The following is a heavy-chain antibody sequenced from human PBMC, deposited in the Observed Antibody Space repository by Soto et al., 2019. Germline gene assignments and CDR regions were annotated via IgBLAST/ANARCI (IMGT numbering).Heavy chain of an antibody. CDR1: GFTFSSYE. CDR2: TSSSGSTI. J-gene: IGHJ6*02. CDR3: ARDGYNSFDYYYGMDV. Sequence: GGSLKLSCAASGFTFSSYEMNWVRQAPGKGLEWVSYTSSSGSTIYYAGSVKGRFTISRDNAKNSLYLQMNSLRAEDTAVYYCARDGYNSFDYYYGMDVWGQGTTVTVSS. V-gene: IGHV3-48*03. D-gene: IGHD5-12*01.